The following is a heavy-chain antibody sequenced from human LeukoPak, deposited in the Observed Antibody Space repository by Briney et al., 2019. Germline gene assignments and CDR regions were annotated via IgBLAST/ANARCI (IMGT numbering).Heavy chain of an antibody. V-gene: IGHV5-51*01. CDR3: ARQGATYSSGWYYGY. Sequence: GESLKISCQASGYTFTNYWIGWVRQMPGKGLEWMEIIYPGDSDTRYSPSFQGQVSISADKSISTAYLQWNSLKASDTAMYYCARQGATYSSGWYYGYWGQGTPVTVSS. D-gene: IGHD6-19*01. CDR1: GYTFTNYW. CDR2: IYPGDSDT. J-gene: IGHJ4*02.